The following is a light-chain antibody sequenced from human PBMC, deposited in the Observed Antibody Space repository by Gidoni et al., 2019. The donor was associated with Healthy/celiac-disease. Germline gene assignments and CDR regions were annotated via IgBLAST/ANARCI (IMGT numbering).Light chain of an antibody. CDR1: QSISSY. J-gene: IGKJ2*01. CDR2: AAS. CDR3: QQSYSTPVT. V-gene: IGKV1-39*01. Sequence: EIQMNQSPSSLSASVGDRVTITCRASQSISSYLNWYQQKPGKAPKLLIYAASSLQSGVPSRFSGSGSGTDFTLTISSLQPEDFATYYCQQSYSTPVTFGQGTKLEIK.